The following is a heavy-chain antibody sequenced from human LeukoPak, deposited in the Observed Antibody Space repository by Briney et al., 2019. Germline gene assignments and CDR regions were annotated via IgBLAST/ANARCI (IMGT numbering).Heavy chain of an antibody. CDR1: GFTFSSYE. Sequence: GGSLRLSCAASGFTFSSYEMNWVRQAPGKGLEWVSYISSSGSTIYYADSVKGRFTISRDNAKNPLYLQMNSLRAEDTAVYYCARDPTVTTPLDYWGQGTLVTVSS. CDR3: ARDPTVTTPLDY. V-gene: IGHV3-48*03. J-gene: IGHJ4*02. CDR2: ISSSGSTI. D-gene: IGHD4-17*01.